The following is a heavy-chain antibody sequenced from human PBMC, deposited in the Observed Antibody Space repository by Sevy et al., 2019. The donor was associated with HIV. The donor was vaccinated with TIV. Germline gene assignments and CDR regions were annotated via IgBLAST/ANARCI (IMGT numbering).Heavy chain of an antibody. Sequence: GGSLRLSCAASGFTFSSYAMSWVRQAPGKGLEWVSAISGSGGSTYYADSVKGRFTISRDNSKNTLYLQMNSLRAEDTAVYYCAKVEGCSSTSCYGESYYYYMDVWGEGTTVTVSS. J-gene: IGHJ6*03. V-gene: IGHV3-23*01. CDR1: GFTFSSYA. CDR2: ISGSGGST. CDR3: AKVEGCSSTSCYGESYYYYMDV. D-gene: IGHD2-2*01.